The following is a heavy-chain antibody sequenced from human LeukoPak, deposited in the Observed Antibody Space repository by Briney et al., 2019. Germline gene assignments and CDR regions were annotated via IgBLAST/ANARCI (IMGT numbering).Heavy chain of an antibody. D-gene: IGHD3-22*01. CDR2: IKPNSGDT. CDR3: ARGYYDSSDFEYFQH. J-gene: IGHJ1*01. V-gene: IGHV1-2*02. CDR1: GYTFTGYY. Sequence: ASVKVSCKASGYTFTGYYIHWVRQAPGQGLEWMGWIKPNSGDTNFAQNFQGRVTMTRDTSISTVYMELSRLRSDDTAVFYCARGYYDSSDFEYFQHWGQGTLVTVSS.